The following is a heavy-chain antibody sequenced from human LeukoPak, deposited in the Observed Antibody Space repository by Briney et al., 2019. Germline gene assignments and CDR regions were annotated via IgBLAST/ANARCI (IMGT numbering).Heavy chain of an antibody. D-gene: IGHD6-19*01. Sequence: ASVKVSCKASGYTFSSYVFSWVRQAPGQGFEWMGWISAYNGNTNYAQKLQGRLTMTTDTSTRTAYMDLRSLRSDDTAVYYCATTRSLAVAGALDYWGQGTLVTVSS. CDR2: ISAYNGNT. CDR3: ATTRSLAVAGALDY. V-gene: IGHV1-18*01. J-gene: IGHJ4*02. CDR1: GYTFSSYV.